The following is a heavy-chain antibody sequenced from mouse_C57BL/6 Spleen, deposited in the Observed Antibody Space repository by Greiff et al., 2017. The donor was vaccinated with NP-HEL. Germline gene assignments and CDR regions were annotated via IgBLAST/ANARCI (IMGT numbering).Heavy chain of an antibody. D-gene: IGHD2-10*01. J-gene: IGHJ1*03. CDR1: GYTFTSYW. CDR3: AVKETYDRNLLWYFDV. V-gene: IGHV1-55*01. CDR2: IYPGSGST. Sequence: VQLQQSGAELVKPGASVKMSCKASGYTFTSYWITWVKQRPGQGLEWIGDIYPGSGSTNYNEKFKSKATLTVDTSSSTAYMPLSILTSEDSAVYYCAVKETYDRNLLWYFDVWGTGTTVTVSS.